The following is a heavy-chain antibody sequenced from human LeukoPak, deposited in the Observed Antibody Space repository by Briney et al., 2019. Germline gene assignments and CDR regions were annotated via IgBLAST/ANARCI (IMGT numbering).Heavy chain of an antibody. D-gene: IGHD6-25*01. CDR2: VHLDGRT. CDR3: AREGGFYRPLDY. CDR1: GGSVSSTNW. J-gene: IGHJ4*02. Sequence: PSETLSLTCGVSGGSVSSTNWWTWIRPPPGKGLEWIAEVHLDGRTNFNLSLKSRLTMSVDLSENHVSLKLTSVTAADTAVYYCAREGGFYRPLDYSGQGTLVTVSS. V-gene: IGHV4-4*02.